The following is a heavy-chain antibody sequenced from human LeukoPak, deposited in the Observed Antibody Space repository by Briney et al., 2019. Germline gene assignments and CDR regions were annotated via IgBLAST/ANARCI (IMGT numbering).Heavy chain of an antibody. CDR2: IYYSGST. CDR3: ASAVTMVRGIQFDY. D-gene: IGHD3-10*01. CDR1: GGSISSGDYY. V-gene: IGHV4-30-4*08. Sequence: SETLSLTCAVSGGSISSGDYYWSWIRQPPGKGLEWIGYIYYSGSTYYNPSLKSRVTISVDTSKNQFSLKLSSATAADTAVYYCASAVTMVRGIQFDYWGQGTLVTVSS. J-gene: IGHJ4*02.